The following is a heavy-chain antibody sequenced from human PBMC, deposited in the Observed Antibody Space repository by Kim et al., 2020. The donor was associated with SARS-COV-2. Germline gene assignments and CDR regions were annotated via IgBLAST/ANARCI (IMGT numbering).Heavy chain of an antibody. V-gene: IGHV3-21*01. CDR3: ASDIVVVPAAPRGVDY. D-gene: IGHD2-2*01. J-gene: IGHJ4*02. Sequence: SVRGRLTIPRENAKNALYLQMNSLRAEDTAVYYCASDIVVVPAAPRGVDYWGQGTLVTVSS.